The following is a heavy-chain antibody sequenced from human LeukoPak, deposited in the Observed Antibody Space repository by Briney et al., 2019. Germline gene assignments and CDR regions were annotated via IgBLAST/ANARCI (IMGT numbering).Heavy chain of an antibody. V-gene: IGHV4-30-4*01. CDR1: GGSISSGDYY. CDR3: AREGLRGYDILTGPFDY. Sequence: SQTLSLTCNVSGGSISSGDYYWSWIRQPPGKGLEWIGHIYYSGSTYYNPSLKSRVTISVDTSKNQFSLKLSSVTAADTAVYFCAREGLRGYDILTGPFDYWGQGTLVTVSS. J-gene: IGHJ4*02. CDR2: IYYSGST. D-gene: IGHD3-9*01.